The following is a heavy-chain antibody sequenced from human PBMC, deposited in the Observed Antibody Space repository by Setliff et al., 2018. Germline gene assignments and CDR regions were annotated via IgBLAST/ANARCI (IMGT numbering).Heavy chain of an antibody. CDR2: ISSDGSTV. CDR1: GFTFSTYE. D-gene: IGHD3-3*01. CDR3: ARDKDFWSGYAFDI. V-gene: IGHV3-48*03. J-gene: IGHJ3*02. Sequence: PGGSLRLSCAASGFTFSTYEMNWVRQAPGKGLEWVSYISSDGSTVFYADSVKGRFTISRDNSKNTLYLQMDSLRAEDTAVYYCARDKDFWSGYAFDIWGQGTMVTVSS.